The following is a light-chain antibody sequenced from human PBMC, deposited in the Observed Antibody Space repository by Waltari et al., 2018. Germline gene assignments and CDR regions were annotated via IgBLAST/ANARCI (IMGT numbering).Light chain of an antibody. CDR3: QQYNDWYS. J-gene: IGKJ2*03. CDR2: DAS. CDR1: QSVANN. Sequence: EKVLTQSPATLSVSQGKDVTLTCRASQSVANNLAWYPVRPCQAPRLVIYDASTRASGIPARFSGSGSGTEFTLTISGLQSEDCALYYCQQYNDWYSFGQGTKLEI. V-gene: IGKV3-15*01.